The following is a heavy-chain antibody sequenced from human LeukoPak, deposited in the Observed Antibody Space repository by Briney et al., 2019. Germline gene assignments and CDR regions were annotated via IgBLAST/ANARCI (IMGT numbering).Heavy chain of an antibody. V-gene: IGHV3-23*01. Sequence: GGSLRLSCAASGFNFRSYDLSWVRQTPGKGLECVSAISRGVGSTSYADSVKGRFTISRDNSKNTLYLQMNNLRADDTAVYYCVKRGQADDDGKPDWGQGTLVTVSS. CDR1: GFNFRSYD. D-gene: IGHD1-1*01. CDR2: ISRGVGST. CDR3: VKRGQADDDGKPD. J-gene: IGHJ4*02.